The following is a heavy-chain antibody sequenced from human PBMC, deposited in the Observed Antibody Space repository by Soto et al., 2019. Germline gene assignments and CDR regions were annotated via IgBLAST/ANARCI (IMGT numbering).Heavy chain of an antibody. CDR2: ISYDGSNK. CDR1: GFTFSSYG. CDR3: AKARSVAEDYFDY. V-gene: IGHV3-30*18. D-gene: IGHD6-19*01. J-gene: IGHJ4*02. Sequence: QVQLVESGGGVVQPGRSLRLSCAASGFTFSSYGMHWVRQAPGKGLEWVAVISYDGSNKYYADSVKGRFTISRDNSKNTLYLQMNSLRAEDTAVYYCAKARSVAEDYFDYWGQGTLVTVSS.